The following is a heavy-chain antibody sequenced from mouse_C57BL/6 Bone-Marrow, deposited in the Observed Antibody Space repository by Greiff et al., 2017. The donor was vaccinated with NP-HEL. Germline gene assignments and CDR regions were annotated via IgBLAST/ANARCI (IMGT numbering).Heavy chain of an antibody. CDR3: ARRAGYYYGSILYYFDY. CDR2: INPYNGGS. Sequence: EVQLQQSGPVLVKPGASVKMSCKASGYTFTDYYMNWVKQSHGKSLEWIGVINPYNGGSSYNQKVKGKATLTVEKSSSTAYMELNSLTSEDSAVYYCARRAGYYYGSILYYFDYWGQGTTLTVSS. D-gene: IGHD1-1*01. J-gene: IGHJ2*01. CDR1: GYTFTDYY. V-gene: IGHV1-19*01.